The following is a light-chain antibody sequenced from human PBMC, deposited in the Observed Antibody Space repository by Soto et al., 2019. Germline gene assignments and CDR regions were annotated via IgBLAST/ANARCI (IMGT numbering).Light chain of an antibody. V-gene: IGKV1-5*01. J-gene: IGKJ2*01. CDR3: QQYESYPYS. CDR2: NAS. CDR1: QSISSS. Sequence: IQMTQSPSTVSASVGDRVTITCRASQSISSSLAWYQQKPGKAPKVLIYNASSLDSGVPSRFSGSGYGTEFTLTVSSLQPGDFATYSCQQYESYPYSFGQATKVDIK.